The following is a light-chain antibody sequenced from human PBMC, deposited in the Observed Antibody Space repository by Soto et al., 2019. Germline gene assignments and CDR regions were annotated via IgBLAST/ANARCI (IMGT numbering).Light chain of an antibody. Sequence: DIQMTQSPSSLSASVGDRVTITCRTSQSISSYLNWYQQKPGKAPKLLIYAASSLQSGVPSRFSGSGSGTDFTLTISSLQPEDFATYYCQQSYSIPLRFGGGTKVEIK. CDR1: QSISSY. CDR3: QQSYSIPLR. J-gene: IGKJ4*02. CDR2: AAS. V-gene: IGKV1-39*01.